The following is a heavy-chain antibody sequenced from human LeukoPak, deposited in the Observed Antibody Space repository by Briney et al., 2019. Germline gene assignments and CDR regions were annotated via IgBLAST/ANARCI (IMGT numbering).Heavy chain of an antibody. CDR3: ARVRYDSGWYDY. CDR2: ISWNSHSI. V-gene: IGHV3-9*01. D-gene: IGHD6-19*01. CDR1: GFTFDDYA. J-gene: IGHJ4*02. Sequence: PGRSLRLSCTASGFTFDDYAMHWVRQAPGKGPEWVSTISWNSHSIGFADSVKGRFTISRDNAENSLYLQMNSLRAEDAAVYYCARVRYDSGWYDYWGQGALVTVSS.